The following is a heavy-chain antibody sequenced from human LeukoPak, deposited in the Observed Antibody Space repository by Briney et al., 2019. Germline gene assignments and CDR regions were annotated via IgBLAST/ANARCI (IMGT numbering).Heavy chain of an antibody. CDR3: ARESSRIAIGTLDF. D-gene: IGHD6-13*01. V-gene: IGHV3-33*05. CDR1: GFGFSTSG. CDR2: LQNDGSEK. Sequence: GRSLRLSCAPSGFGFSTSGMHWVRQAPGKGLEWVGFLQNDGSEKYFADSVKGRFTISRDNSKNTLYLQMNSLRAEDTAVYYCARESSRIAIGTLDFWGQGTLVTVSS. J-gene: IGHJ4*02.